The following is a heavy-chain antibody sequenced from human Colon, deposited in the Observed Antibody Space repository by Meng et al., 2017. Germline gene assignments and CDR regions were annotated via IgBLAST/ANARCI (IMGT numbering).Heavy chain of an antibody. CDR2: MSDSGTT. D-gene: IGHD4-17*01. J-gene: IGHJ4*02. V-gene: IGHV4-31*03. Sequence: QVHLHESGPGLVRPSDDLSLVFTVSGGSIKSGGYHWSWVRQHPGKGLEYIGFMSDSGTTDYNPSLRSRVSLSEIGSSKNQFSLTLRSVTAADTATYFCARDTLYGTDYWGQGVLVTVSS. CDR1: GGSIKSGGYH. CDR3: ARDTLYGTDY.